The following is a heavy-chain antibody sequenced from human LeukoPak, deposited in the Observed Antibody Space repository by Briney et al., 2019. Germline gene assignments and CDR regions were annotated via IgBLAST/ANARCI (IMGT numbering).Heavy chain of an antibody. CDR2: INPNSGGT. V-gene: IGHV1-2*02. D-gene: IGHD2-15*01. CDR1: GYTFTDYY. J-gene: IGHJ5*02. CDR3: AREVCSGGSCYGWFDP. Sequence: ASVKVSCKASGYTFTDYYIHWVRQAPGQGLEWMGWINPNSGGTNYAQEFQGRVTMTRDTSISTAYMELSRLRSDDTAVYYCAREVCSGGSCYGWFDPWGQGTLVTVSS.